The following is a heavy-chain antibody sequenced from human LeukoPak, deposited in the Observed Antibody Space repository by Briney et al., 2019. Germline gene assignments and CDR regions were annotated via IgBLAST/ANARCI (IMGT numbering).Heavy chain of an antibody. CDR2: IYTSGST. V-gene: IGHV4-61*02. J-gene: IGHJ6*01. D-gene: IGHD2-2*01. CDR3: ARADCSSTSCYGVEVYYGMDV. Sequence: SETLSLTCTVSGGSISSGSYYWSWIRQPAGKGLEWIGRIYTSGSTNYNPSLKSRVTISVDTSKNQFSLKLSSVTAADTAVYYCARADCSSTSCYGVEVYYGMDVWGQGTTVTVSS. CDR1: GGSISSGSYY.